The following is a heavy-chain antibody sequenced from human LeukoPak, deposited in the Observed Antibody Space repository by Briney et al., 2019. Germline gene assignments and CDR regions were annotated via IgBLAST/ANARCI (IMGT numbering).Heavy chain of an antibody. CDR2: ISNNDGE. CDR1: GFTMQDYY. CDR3: AREQWYRFEY. D-gene: IGHD6-19*01. Sequence: GGSLRLSCAASGFTMQDYYTSWIRQAPGKGLEWVSYISNNDGEKYADSVKGRFTISRDNAKNTVYLQMNSLRAEDTAVYYCAREQWYRFEYWGQGSLVTVSS. J-gene: IGHJ4*02. V-gene: IGHV3-11*01.